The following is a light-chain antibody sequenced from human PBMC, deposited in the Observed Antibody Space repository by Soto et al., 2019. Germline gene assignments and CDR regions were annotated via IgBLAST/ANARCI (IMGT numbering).Light chain of an antibody. CDR2: DAS. CDR3: QQYGSSPIT. Sequence: EIVLTQSPGTLSLSPGERATLSCRASQSVSSSYLAWYQQKSGQAPRLLIYDASSRATGIPDRFSGSGSGTDFTLTISRLEPEDFAAYYCQQYGSSPITFGQGTRLEIK. CDR1: QSVSSSY. V-gene: IGKV3-20*01. J-gene: IGKJ5*01.